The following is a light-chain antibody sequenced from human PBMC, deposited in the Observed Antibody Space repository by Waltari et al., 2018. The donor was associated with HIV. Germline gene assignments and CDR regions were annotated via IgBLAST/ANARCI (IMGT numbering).Light chain of an antibody. J-gene: IGKJ4*01. CDR3: QQRSHWPLT. V-gene: IGKV3-11*01. CDR1: QSVGDF. CDR2: EAS. Sequence: ETVLTQSPARLSLSPGERATLSCRANQSVGDFLAWYRQTPGQPPRLLIYEASTRATGTPARFSGRGSGTDFTRTISSLEPEDFAVYYCQQRSHWPLTFGGGTKVEMK.